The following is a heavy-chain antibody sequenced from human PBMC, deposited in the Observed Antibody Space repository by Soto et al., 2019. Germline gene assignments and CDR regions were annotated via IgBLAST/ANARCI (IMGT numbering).Heavy chain of an antibody. Sequence: ASVKVSCKASGYTFTGYYMHWVRQAPGQGLEWMGWINPNSGSTNYAQKFQGWVTMTRDTSISTAYMELSRLRSDDTAVYYCARDGLYGDYYYYYYGMDVWGQGTTVTVSS. CDR3: ARDGLYGDYYYYYYGMDV. V-gene: IGHV1-2*04. CDR2: INPNSGST. D-gene: IGHD4-17*01. J-gene: IGHJ6*02. CDR1: GYTFTGYY.